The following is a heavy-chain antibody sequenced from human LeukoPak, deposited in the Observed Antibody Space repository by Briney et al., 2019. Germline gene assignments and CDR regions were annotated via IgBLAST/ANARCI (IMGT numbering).Heavy chain of an antibody. CDR3: VRGSDGSCYSPVDY. V-gene: IGHV3-23*01. Sequence: ETLSLTCAVYGGSFSGYYWSWVRQAPGKGLEWVSAISGSGGSTYYADSVKGRFSISRDNSKNTLYLQMNNLGVEDTAVYYCVRGSDGSCYSPVDYWGQGTLVTVSS. J-gene: IGHJ4*02. D-gene: IGHD2-15*01. CDR1: GGSFSGYY. CDR2: ISGSGGST.